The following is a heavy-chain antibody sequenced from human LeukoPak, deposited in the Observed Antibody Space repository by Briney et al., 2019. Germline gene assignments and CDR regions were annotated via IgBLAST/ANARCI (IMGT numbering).Heavy chain of an antibody. CDR1: GYTFTVCY. CDR2: INPNSGGT. D-gene: IGHD1-26*01. Sequence: ASVKVSCKASGYTFTVCYMHWVRQAPGQGLEWMVWINPNSGGTNYAQKFQGRVTMTRDTSISTAYMELSRLRSDDTAVYYCAREYSGSYSLDYWGQGTLVTVSS. V-gene: IGHV1-2*02. J-gene: IGHJ4*02. CDR3: AREYSGSYSLDY.